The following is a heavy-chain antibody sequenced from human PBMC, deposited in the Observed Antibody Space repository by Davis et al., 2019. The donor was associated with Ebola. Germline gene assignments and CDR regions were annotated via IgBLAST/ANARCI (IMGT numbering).Heavy chain of an antibody. Sequence: SETLSLTCTVSGGSISTSYWSWIRQPPGKGLEWIGYIYYSGTTNYNPSLKSRVTISVDKSKNQFSLKLSSVTAADTAVYYCARGHYGSHFDFWGQGTLVTVSS. CDR1: GGSISTSY. J-gene: IGHJ4*02. CDR3: ARGHYGSHFDF. CDR2: IYYSGTT. D-gene: IGHD3-10*01. V-gene: IGHV4-59*12.